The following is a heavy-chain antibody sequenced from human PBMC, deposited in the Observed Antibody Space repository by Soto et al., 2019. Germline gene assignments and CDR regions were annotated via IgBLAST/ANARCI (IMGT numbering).Heavy chain of an antibody. Sequence: SETLSLTCTVSGGSISSGDYYWRWIRQPPGKGLEWIGYIYYSGSTYYNPSLKSRVTISVDTSKNQFSLKLSSVTAADTAAYYCARDGSALLAPYYYGMDVWGQGTTVTVSS. CDR2: IYYSGST. CDR3: ARDGSALLAPYYYGMDV. D-gene: IGHD1-1*01. CDR1: GGSISSGDYY. J-gene: IGHJ6*02. V-gene: IGHV4-30-4*01.